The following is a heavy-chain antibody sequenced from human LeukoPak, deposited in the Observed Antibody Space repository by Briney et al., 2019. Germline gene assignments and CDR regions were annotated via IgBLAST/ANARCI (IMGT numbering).Heavy chain of an antibody. CDR1: GFTFSSYG. V-gene: IGHV3-30*18. D-gene: IGHD6-13*01. CDR2: ISYDGSNK. CDR3: AKLVSSNAAATPSDY. Sequence: PGGSLRLSCAASGFTFSSYGMHWVRQAPGKGLEWVAVISYDGSNKYYADSVKGRFTISRDNSKNTLYLQMNSLRAEDTAVYYCAKLVSSNAAATPSDYWGQGTLVTVSS. J-gene: IGHJ4*02.